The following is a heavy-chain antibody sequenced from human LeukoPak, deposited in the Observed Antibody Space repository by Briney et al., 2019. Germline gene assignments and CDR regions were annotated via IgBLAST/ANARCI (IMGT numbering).Heavy chain of an antibody. V-gene: IGHV3-48*01. CDR2: ISRDSTTI. CDR1: GFTFSSFH. CDR3: ARDLCSSTSCPTGALGY. J-gene: IGHJ4*02. Sequence: GGSLRLSCAASGFTFSSFHINWVRQAPGKGLEWLSYISRDSTTIYYADSVKGRFTISRDNSKNTLYLQMNSLRAEDTAVYYCARDLCSSTSCPTGALGYWGQGTLVTVSS. D-gene: IGHD2-2*01.